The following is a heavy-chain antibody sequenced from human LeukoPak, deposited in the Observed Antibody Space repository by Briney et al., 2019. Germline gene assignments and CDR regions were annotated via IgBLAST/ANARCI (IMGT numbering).Heavy chain of an antibody. D-gene: IGHD3-9*01. CDR3: ARGRSLRILTGYYYYYGMDV. CDR1: GGSFSGNY. J-gene: IGHJ6*02. CDR2: INHSGST. Sequence: SETLSLTCAVYGGSFSGNYWSWIRQPPGKGLEWIGEINHSGSTNYNPSLKSRVTISVDTSKNQFSLKLSSVTAADTAVYYCARGRSLRILTGYYYYYGMDVWGQGTTVTVSS. V-gene: IGHV4-34*01.